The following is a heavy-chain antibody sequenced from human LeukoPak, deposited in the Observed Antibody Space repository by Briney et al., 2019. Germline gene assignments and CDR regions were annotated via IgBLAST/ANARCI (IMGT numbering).Heavy chain of an antibody. CDR2: IYPGDSDT. J-gene: IGHJ6*02. CDR3: ARQPRRGVYYYGMDV. V-gene: IGHV5-51*01. Sequence: GESLKISCKGSGYSFTSYWIGWVRQMPGKGLEWMGIIYPGDSDTRYSPSFQGQVTISADKSISTAYLQWSSLKASDTAMYYCARQPRRGVYYYGMDVWGQGTTVTVSS. D-gene: IGHD1-26*01. CDR1: GYSFTSYW.